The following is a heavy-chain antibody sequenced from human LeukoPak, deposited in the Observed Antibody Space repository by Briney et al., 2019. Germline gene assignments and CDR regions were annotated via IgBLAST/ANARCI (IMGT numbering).Heavy chain of an antibody. D-gene: IGHD5-24*01. CDR2: IYYDGTS. Sequence: SETLSLTCTVSGGSMTISNFYWAWIRQPPGKGLEWIGSIYYDGTSYYNPSLKNRVNFSVDTSNNQFSLRLRSVTAADTAVYYCARDDGYNYYWGQGTLVTVSS. V-gene: IGHV4-39*07. CDR3: ARDDGYNYY. J-gene: IGHJ4*02. CDR1: GGSMTISNFY.